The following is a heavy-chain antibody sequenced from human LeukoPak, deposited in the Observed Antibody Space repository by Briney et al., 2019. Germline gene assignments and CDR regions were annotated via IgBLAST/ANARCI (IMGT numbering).Heavy chain of an antibody. Sequence: ASVKVSCKESGYTFTSYYMHWVRQAPGQGLEWMGIINPSGGSTSYAQKFQGRVTMTRDTSTSTVYIELSSLRSEDTAVYYCARRYCGGDCYSPDDAFDIWGQGTMVTVSS. D-gene: IGHD2-21*02. CDR3: ARRYCGGDCYSPDDAFDI. V-gene: IGHV1-46*01. CDR2: INPSGGST. CDR1: GYTFTSYY. J-gene: IGHJ3*02.